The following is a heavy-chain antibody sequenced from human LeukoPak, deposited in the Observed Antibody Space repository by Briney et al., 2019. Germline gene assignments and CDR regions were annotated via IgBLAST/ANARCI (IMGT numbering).Heavy chain of an antibody. V-gene: IGHV1-69*05. J-gene: IGHJ6*03. CDR3: ARGGGYCSGGSCYGDYYYYYMDV. CDR2: IIPIFGTA. Sequence: ASVKVSCKASGGTFSSYTVSWVRQAPGQGLEWMGGIIPIFGTANYAQKFQGRVTITTDESTSTAYMELSSLRSEDTAVYYCARGGGYCSGGSCYGDYYYYYMDVWGKGTTVTVSS. CDR1: GGTFSSYT. D-gene: IGHD2-15*01.